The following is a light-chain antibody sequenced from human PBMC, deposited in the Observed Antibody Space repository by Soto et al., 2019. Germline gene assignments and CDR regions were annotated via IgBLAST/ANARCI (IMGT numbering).Light chain of an antibody. Sequence: QSVLTQPPSASESAGQSVTISCTGTSTDVGGYNYVSWYQQHPGKAPKLMIYEVSKRPSGVPDRFSGSKSGNTASLTVSGLQAEDEADYYCSSYAGNNIHYVFGTGTKVTVL. CDR2: EVS. CDR3: SSYAGNNIHYV. CDR1: STDVGGYNY. J-gene: IGLJ1*01. V-gene: IGLV2-8*01.